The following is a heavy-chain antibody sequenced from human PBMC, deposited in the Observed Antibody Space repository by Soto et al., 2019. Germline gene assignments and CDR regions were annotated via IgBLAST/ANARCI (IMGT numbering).Heavy chain of an antibody. CDR2: IYHSGIT. Sequence: PWETLSPTCAISGGSISSGGYSWRWIRQPPGKGLEWIGYIYHSGITYYNPSLKSRVTISVDRSKNQFSLKLSSVTAADTAVYYCARGLWIGERANWFDPWVQGTLVTVSS. V-gene: IGHV4-30-2*01. CDR1: GGSISSGGYS. CDR3: ARGLWIGERANWFDP. D-gene: IGHD3-10*01. J-gene: IGHJ5*02.